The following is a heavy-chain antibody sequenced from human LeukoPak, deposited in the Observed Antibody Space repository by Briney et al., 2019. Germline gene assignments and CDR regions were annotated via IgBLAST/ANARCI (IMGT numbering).Heavy chain of an antibody. Sequence: PGGSLRLSCAASGFNFDDYGMSWVRQAPGKGLEWVSGINWNGGSAVYADSVKGRFAISRDNAKNSLYLQMSSLRAEDTALYHCARDGSTTVTTDYWGQGTLVTVSS. CDR2: INWNGGSA. J-gene: IGHJ1*01. D-gene: IGHD4-11*01. V-gene: IGHV3-20*01. CDR1: GFNFDDYG. CDR3: ARDGSTTVTTDY.